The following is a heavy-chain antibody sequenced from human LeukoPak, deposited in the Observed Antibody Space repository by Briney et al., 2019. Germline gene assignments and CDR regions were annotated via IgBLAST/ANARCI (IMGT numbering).Heavy chain of an antibody. CDR2: IYSGGST. V-gene: IGHV3-53*04. J-gene: IGHJ6*02. D-gene: IGHD3-22*01. Sequence: GGSLRLSCAASGFTVSSKYKSWVRQAPGKGLEWVSVIYSGGSTYYADSVKGRFTISRHNSKNTLYLQMNSLRAEDTAVYYCATYYYDSSGYYSNYYYGMDVWGRGTTVTVSS. CDR1: GFTVSSKY. CDR3: ATYYYDSSGYYSNYYYGMDV.